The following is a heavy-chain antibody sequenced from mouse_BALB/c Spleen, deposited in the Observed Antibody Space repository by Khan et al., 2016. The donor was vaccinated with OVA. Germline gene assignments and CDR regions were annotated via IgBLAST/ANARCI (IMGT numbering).Heavy chain of an antibody. Sequence: EVQLQESGPELMKPGASVKISCKASGYSFTSYYIHWLMQSHGKSLEWIGYIDPFSGGTTYNQKFKGKATLTVDKSSSPAYIHLSNLTSEDSAVYYCTRHGYVAWFTYWGQGTLVTVSA. CDR3: TRHGYVAWFTY. CDR2: IDPFSGGT. V-gene: IGHV1S135*01. D-gene: IGHD2-2*01. CDR1: GYSFTSYY. J-gene: IGHJ3*01.